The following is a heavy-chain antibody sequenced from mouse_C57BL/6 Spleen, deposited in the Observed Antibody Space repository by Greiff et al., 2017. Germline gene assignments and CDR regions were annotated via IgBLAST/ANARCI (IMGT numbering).Heavy chain of an antibody. CDR2: ISSGGSYT. J-gene: IGHJ2*01. V-gene: IGHV5-6*01. Sequence: EVPGVESGGDLVKPGGSLKLSCEASGFTFSSYGMSWVRQTPDKRLEWVATISSGGSYTYYPDSVKGRFTISRDNAKNTLYLQMSRLKSDDTAMYYCARHDGSSYYFDYWGQGTTLTVSS. CDR1: GFTFSSYG. D-gene: IGHD1-1*01. CDR3: ARHDGSSYYFDY.